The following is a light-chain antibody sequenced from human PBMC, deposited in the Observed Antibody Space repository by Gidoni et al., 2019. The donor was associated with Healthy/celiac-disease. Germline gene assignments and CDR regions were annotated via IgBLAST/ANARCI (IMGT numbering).Light chain of an antibody. V-gene: IGLV1-40*01. CDR3: QSYDSSLSGSRVV. J-gene: IGLJ2*01. Sequence: QSVLTQPPSVSGAPGQRVTISCTGISSNIGAGYDVHWYQPLPGTAPKLLIYGNSNRPSGVPDRFSGSKSGTSASLAITGLQAEDEADYYCQSYDSSLSGSRVVFGGGTKLTVL. CDR1: SSNIGAGYD. CDR2: GNS.